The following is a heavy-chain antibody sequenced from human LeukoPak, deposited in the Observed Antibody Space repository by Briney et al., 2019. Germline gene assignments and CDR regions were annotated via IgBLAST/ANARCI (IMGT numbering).Heavy chain of an antibody. Sequence: PGGSLRLSCAASGFTFSSFWMHWVRQAPGKGLVWVSTINSAGSTTTYADSVKGRFTISRDNAKNTLYLQMNSLRADDTAVYYCATTPTALPVDYFDYWGLGTLVTASS. J-gene: IGHJ4*02. CDR2: INSAGSTT. CDR3: ATTPTALPVDYFDY. D-gene: IGHD4-17*01. CDR1: GFTFSSFW. V-gene: IGHV3-74*01.